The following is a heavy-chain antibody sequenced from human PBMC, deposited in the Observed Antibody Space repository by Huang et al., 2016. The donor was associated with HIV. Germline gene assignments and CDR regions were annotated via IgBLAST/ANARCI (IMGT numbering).Heavy chain of an antibody. CDR3: ARQDMEYGMDV. V-gene: IGHV5-51*01. CDR1: GYSFTSYW. D-gene: IGHD2-15*01. J-gene: IGHJ6*02. CDR2: SYAGDSDT. Sequence: EVQLVQSGAEVKKSGESLKISCKGTGYSFTSYWIGWVREMPGKGLEWMGVSYAGDSDTRYSPSFQGQVTISADKSITTAYLQWSSLKASDTAMYYCARQDMEYGMDVWGQGTTVTVSS.